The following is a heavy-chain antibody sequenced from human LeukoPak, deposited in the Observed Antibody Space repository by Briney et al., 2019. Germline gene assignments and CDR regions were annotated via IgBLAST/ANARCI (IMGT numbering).Heavy chain of an antibody. J-gene: IGHJ6*02. Sequence: SVKVSCKASGGTFSSYAISWVRQAPGQGLEWMGRIIPIFGIANYALKFQGRVTITADKSTSTAYMELSSLRSEDTAVYYCARAGSGDYYYYGMDVWGQGTTVTVSS. D-gene: IGHD3-10*01. V-gene: IGHV1-69*04. CDR3: ARAGSGDYYYYGMDV. CDR2: IIPIFGIA. CDR1: GGTFSSYA.